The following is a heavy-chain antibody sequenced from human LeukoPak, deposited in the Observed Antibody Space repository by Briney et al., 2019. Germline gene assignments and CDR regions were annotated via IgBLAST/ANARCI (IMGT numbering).Heavy chain of an antibody. Sequence: PSETLSLTCTVSGGPIDSYYWSWIRQPPGKGLEWIGYIHYDGTTSYNPSLKSRVTISVDTSKNQFSLKLSSVTAADTAVYYCARLRIFGIAVAGNFDYWGQGTLVTVSS. J-gene: IGHJ4*02. CDR3: ARLRIFGIAVAGNFDY. CDR1: GGPIDSYY. V-gene: IGHV4-59*08. D-gene: IGHD6-19*01. CDR2: IHYDGTT.